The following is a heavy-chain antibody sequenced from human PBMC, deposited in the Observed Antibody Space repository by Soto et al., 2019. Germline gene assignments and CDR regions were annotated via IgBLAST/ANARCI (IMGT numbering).Heavy chain of an antibody. V-gene: IGHV3-9*01. CDR1: GFTFDDNA. J-gene: IGHJ4*02. CDR2: INWKSDI. D-gene: IGHD3-16*01. CDR3: AISQDRGGRTTFKY. Sequence: HPGGSLRLSCAVSGFTFDDNAMHRRVSGINWKSDIGYADSVKGRFTISRDNAENSLYLQMNRLRAEDTALNYCAISQDRGGRTTFKYWGQGTQVTVSS.